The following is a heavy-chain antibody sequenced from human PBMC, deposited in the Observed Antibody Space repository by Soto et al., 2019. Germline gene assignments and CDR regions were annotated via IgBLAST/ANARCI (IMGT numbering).Heavy chain of an antibody. J-gene: IGHJ6*02. V-gene: IGHV5-10-1*01. CDR3: ARHGQTPDYYYYGMDV. Sequence: GESLKISCKGSGYSFTSYWISWVRQMPGKGLEWMGRIDPSDSYTNYSPSFQGHVTISADKSISTAYLQWSSLKASDTAMYYCARHGQTPDYYYYGMDVWGQGTKVTVSS. CDR1: GYSFTSYW. CDR2: IDPSDSYT.